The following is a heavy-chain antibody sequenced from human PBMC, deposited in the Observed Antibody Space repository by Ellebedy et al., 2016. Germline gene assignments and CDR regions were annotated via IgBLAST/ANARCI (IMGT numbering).Heavy chain of an antibody. Sequence: GESLKISCKGSGYSFTSFWITWVRQMPGEGLEWVGRIDPGDSYTIYSPSFQGHVTISVDKSIRTAYLQWSSLQASDTAMYYCARSYCSGGTCFPYYFDYWGQGTLVSVSS. CDR1: GYSFTSFW. D-gene: IGHD2-15*01. CDR2: IDPGDSYT. CDR3: ARSYCSGGTCFPYYFDY. V-gene: IGHV5-10-1*01. J-gene: IGHJ4*02.